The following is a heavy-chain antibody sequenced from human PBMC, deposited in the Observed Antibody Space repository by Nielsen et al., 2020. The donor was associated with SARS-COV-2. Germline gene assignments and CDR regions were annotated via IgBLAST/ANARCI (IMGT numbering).Heavy chain of an antibody. D-gene: IGHD3-3*01. CDR1: GYTFTNFG. Sequence: ASVKVSCKASGYTFTNFGISWVRQAPGQGLEWMVWISAYNGNTNHAQKFQGRVTMTTDTSTTTAYMELRSLRSDDTAVYYCARAKTFYDFWSDYPSGFDPWGQGTLGTVSS. CDR2: ISAYNGNT. V-gene: IGHV1-18*01. CDR3: ARAKTFYDFWSDYPSGFDP. J-gene: IGHJ5*02.